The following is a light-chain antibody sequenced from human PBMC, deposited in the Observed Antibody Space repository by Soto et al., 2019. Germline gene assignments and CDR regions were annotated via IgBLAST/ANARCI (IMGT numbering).Light chain of an antibody. CDR1: QGISSA. Sequence: IQLTQSPSFLSASVGDRVTITCRASQGISSALAWYQQKPGKAPKLLIYDASSLESGVPSRFSGSGSGTDFTLTISSLQPEDFATYYCQQFNNYPPVTFGGGTKVDIK. V-gene: IGKV1D-13*01. CDR3: QQFNNYPPVT. J-gene: IGKJ4*01. CDR2: DAS.